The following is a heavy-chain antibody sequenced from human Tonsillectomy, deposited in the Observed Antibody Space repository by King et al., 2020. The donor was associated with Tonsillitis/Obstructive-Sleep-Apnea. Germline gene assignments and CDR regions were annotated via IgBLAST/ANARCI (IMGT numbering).Heavy chain of an antibody. J-gene: IGHJ6*03. CDR2: IIPILSIS. CDR1: GVTFSSYA. D-gene: IGHD4-17*01. Sequence: QLVQSGAEVKKPGSSVKVSCKASGVTFSSYAFSWVRQAPGQGLEWMGRIIPILSISDYAQKFQGRVTFTADRSSTTAYMELSSLRSEDTAVYYCAYDPPLTTVTTIYYYMDVWGKGTTVTVSS. CDR3: AYDPPLTTVTTIYYYMDV. V-gene: IGHV1-69*04.